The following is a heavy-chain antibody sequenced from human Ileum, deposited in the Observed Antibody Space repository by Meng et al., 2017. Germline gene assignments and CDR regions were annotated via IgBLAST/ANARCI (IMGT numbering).Heavy chain of an antibody. CDR3: ARKAVAVGTFDY. D-gene: IGHD6-19*01. Sequence: QAQPRHSGPVPLQPPPTLSLTCALSGDSVSSNSAAWNWIRQSPSRGLEWLGRTYYRSKWSSDYAVSVRGRITINADTSKNQFSLQLNSVTPDDTAVYYCARKAVAVGTFDYWGQGTLVTVSS. CDR2: TYYRSKWSS. CDR1: GDSVSSNSAA. V-gene: IGHV6-1*01. J-gene: IGHJ4*02.